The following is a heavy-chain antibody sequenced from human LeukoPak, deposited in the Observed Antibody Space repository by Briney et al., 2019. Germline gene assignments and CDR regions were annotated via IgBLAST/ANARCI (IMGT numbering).Heavy chain of an antibody. CDR2: ISGSGRST. D-gene: IGHD6-13*01. CDR3: EKDGSSWYRGYFDY. V-gene: IGHV3-23*01. CDR1: GITFSSYA. J-gene: IGHJ4*02. Sequence: GSLRLSCAASGITFSSYAMSWVRQAPGKGLEWVSAISGSGRSTYYADFVKGRFTISRDNSKNTLNLQINSLRGEETAVYYCEKDGSSWYRGYFDYWGQGTLVTVSS.